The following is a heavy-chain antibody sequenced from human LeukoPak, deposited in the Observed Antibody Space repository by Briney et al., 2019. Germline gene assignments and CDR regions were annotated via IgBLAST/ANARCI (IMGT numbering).Heavy chain of an antibody. V-gene: IGHV3-21*01. CDR3: AKDYSKTSYYGSGSYYRPNWSDP. D-gene: IGHD3-10*01. Sequence: GGSLRLSCAASGFTFSSYSMNWVRQAPGRGPEWVSSISSSSSYIYYADSVKGRFTISRDNAKNSLYLQMNSLRAEDTAVYYCAKDYSKTSYYGSGSYYRPNWSDPWGQGTLVTVSS. CDR1: GFTFSSYS. CDR2: ISSSSSYI. J-gene: IGHJ5*02.